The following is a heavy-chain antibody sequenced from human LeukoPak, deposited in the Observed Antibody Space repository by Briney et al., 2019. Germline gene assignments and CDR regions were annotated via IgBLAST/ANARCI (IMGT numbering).Heavy chain of an antibody. V-gene: IGHV4-34*01. Sequence: SETLSLTCAVYGWCFSGYYWSWIRQPPGKGLEWIGEINHSGSTNYNPSLKRRVTISVDTSKNQFSLKLSSVTAADTAVYYCARGHLPVAGVDYWGQGTLVTVSS. CDR1: GWCFSGYY. CDR2: INHSGST. J-gene: IGHJ4*02. CDR3: ARGHLPVAGVDY. D-gene: IGHD6-19*01.